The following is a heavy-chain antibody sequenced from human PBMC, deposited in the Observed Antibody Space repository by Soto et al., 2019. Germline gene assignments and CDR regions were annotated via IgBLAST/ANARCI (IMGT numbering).Heavy chain of an antibody. CDR1: GGSISSGDYY. CDR2: IYYSGST. Sequence: QVQLQESGPGLVKPSQTLSLTCTVSGGSISSGDYYWSWIRQPPGKGLEWIGYIYYSGSTYYNPSLKSRVTVSVDTSKNQFSLKLSSVTAADTAVYYGARDSVLGAKNENWFDPWGQGTLVTVSS. D-gene: IGHD3-16*01. J-gene: IGHJ5*02. V-gene: IGHV4-30-4*01. CDR3: ARDSVLGAKNENWFDP.